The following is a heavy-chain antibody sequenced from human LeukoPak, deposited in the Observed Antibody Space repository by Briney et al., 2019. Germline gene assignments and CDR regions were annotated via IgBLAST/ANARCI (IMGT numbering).Heavy chain of an antibody. CDR3: ARIRCYGGYSYYFDY. J-gene: IGHJ4*02. Sequence: SGPTLVNPTQTLTLTCTFSGFSLSTSGMCVSWIRQPPGKALEWLARIDWDDDKYYSTSLKTRLTISKDTSKNQVVLTMTNMDPVDTATYYCARIRCYGGYSYYFDYWGQGTLVTVSS. D-gene: IGHD5-12*01. V-gene: IGHV2-70*11. CDR2: IDWDDDK. CDR1: GFSLSTSGMC.